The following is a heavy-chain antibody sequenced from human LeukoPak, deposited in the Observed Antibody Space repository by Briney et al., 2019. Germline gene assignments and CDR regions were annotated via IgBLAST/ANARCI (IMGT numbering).Heavy chain of an antibody. CDR3: VKDPRDTYGTNWFVS. J-gene: IGHJ5*01. CDR1: GFSFGNYA. D-gene: IGHD2-21*01. CDR2: ISGTGGAT. V-gene: IGHV3-23*01. Sequence: GGSLRLSCVASGFSFGNYAMSCVRQAPGKGLQWVSQISGTGGATWYAGFARDRFTISRDNSKKTLYLQMSGLRVEDTAMYYCVKDPRDTYGTNWFVSWGQGTLLIVSS.